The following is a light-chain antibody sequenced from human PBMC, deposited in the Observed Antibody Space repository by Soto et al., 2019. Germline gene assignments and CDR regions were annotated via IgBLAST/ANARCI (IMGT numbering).Light chain of an antibody. CDR1: QSVSSSY. Sequence: EIVLTQSPGTLSLSPGERATLSCRASQSVSSSYLAWYQQTPGQAPRLLIYGASSRATGIPDRFSGSGSGTDFTLTISLLEPEDFAVYYCQQYGSSPWTFVQGTKVELK. V-gene: IGKV3-20*01. CDR2: GAS. CDR3: QQYGSSPWT. J-gene: IGKJ1*01.